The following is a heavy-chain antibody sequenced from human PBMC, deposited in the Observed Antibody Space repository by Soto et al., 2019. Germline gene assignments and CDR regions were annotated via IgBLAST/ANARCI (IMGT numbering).Heavy chain of an antibody. J-gene: IGHJ6*02. D-gene: IGHD6-19*01. V-gene: IGHV1-46*01. CDR3: ARAKGIAVAGTPGGMDV. Sequence: XSVKVSCKASGYSFTSYYMHWVRQAPGQGLEWMGIINPSGGSTSYAQKFQGRVTMTRDTSTSTVYMELSSLRSEDTAVYYCARAKGIAVAGTPGGMDVWGQGTTVTVSS. CDR1: GYSFTSYY. CDR2: INPSGGST.